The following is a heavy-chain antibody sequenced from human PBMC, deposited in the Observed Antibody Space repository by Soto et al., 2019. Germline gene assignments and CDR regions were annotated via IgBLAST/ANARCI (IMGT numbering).Heavy chain of an antibody. J-gene: IGHJ4*02. V-gene: IGHV5-10-1*01. CDR3: VIWLIAAREMYFFDY. D-gene: IGHD6-6*01. CDR2: IDPSDSYT. Sequence: GESLTISCKGSGYSFTSYWISWVRQMPGKGLEWMGRIDPSDSYTNYSPSFQGHVTISADKSISTAYLQWSSLKASDTAMYYCVIWLIAAREMYFFDYRGQGTLVRVSS. CDR1: GYSFTSYW.